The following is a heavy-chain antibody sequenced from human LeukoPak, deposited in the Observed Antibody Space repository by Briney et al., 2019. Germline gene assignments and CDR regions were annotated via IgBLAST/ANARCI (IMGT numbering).Heavy chain of an antibody. Sequence: GGSLRLSCAASGLTLSSYEMNWVRQAPGKGLEWVSYISGSGSTIYYADSVRGRFTISRDNAKNSLYLQMNSLRAEDTAVYYCASPGDCSITSCYILDYWGQGTLVTVSS. CDR1: GLTLSSYE. J-gene: IGHJ4*02. V-gene: IGHV3-48*03. D-gene: IGHD2-2*02. CDR3: ASPGDCSITSCYILDY. CDR2: ISGSGSTI.